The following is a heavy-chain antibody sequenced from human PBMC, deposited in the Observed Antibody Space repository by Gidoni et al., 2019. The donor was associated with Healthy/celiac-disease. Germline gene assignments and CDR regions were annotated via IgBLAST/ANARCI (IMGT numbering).Heavy chain of an antibody. V-gene: IGHV4-59*01. CDR3: ARSYYYDSSGYKNFDL. D-gene: IGHD3-22*01. J-gene: IGHJ2*01. CDR2: IYYSGST. CDR1: GGSISSYY. Sequence: QVQLQESGPGLVKPSETLSLTCTVPGGSISSYYWSWIRQPPGKGLEWIGYIYYSGSTNYNPSLKSRVTISVDTSKNQFSLKLSSVTAADTAVYYCARSYYYDSSGYKNFDLWGRGTLVTVSS.